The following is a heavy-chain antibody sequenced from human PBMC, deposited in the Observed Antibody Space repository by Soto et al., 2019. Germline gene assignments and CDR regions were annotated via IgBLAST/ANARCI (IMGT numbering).Heavy chain of an antibody. Sequence: PSETLSLTCAVSGDSISSGGHYWSWIRQHPGKGLEWIGHIYYRGSTYYNPSLESRVTISVDTSKNTMYMQMNSLRGEDTAVYSCARGRAVAGQYYFDYWGQGTLVTVSS. CDR3: ARGRAVAGQYYFDY. CDR2: IYYRGST. CDR1: GDSISSGGHY. V-gene: IGHV4-31*11. D-gene: IGHD6-19*01. J-gene: IGHJ4*02.